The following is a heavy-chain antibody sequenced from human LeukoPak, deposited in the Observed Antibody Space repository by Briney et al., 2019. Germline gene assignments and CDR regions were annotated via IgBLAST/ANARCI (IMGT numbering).Heavy chain of an antibody. Sequence: PSETLSLTCAVTGGSISRSYWSWIRQHPGKGLEWIGYIYYSGSTYYNPSLKSRVTISADTSKNQFSLKLSSVTAADTAVYYCARRHYYDNNGYDIDYWGQGTLVTVSS. J-gene: IGHJ4*02. CDR1: GGSISRSY. CDR2: IYYSGST. D-gene: IGHD3-22*01. CDR3: ARRHYYDNNGYDIDY. V-gene: IGHV4-59*06.